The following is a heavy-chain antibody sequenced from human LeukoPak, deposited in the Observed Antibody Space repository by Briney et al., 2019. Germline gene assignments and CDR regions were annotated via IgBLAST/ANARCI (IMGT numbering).Heavy chain of an antibody. CDR1: GFTFTSSA. CDR2: IVVGSGNT. CDR3: AADVKASRRSAIDGDLPSHADY. V-gene: IGHV1-58*02. J-gene: IGHJ4*02. Sequence: TSVKVSCKASGFTFTSSAMQWVRQARGQRLEWIGWIVVGSGNTNYAQKFKERVTITRDMSTSTANMELSSLRSEDTAVYYCAADVKASRRSAIDGDLPSHADYWGQGTLVTVSS. D-gene: IGHD4-17*01.